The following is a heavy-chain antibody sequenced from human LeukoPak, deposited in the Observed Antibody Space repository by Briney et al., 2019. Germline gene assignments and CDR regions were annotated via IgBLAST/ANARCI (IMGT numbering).Heavy chain of an antibody. J-gene: IGHJ6*02. V-gene: IGHV1-2*06. CDR1: GYTFTGYY. Sequence: GASVKVSCKASGYTFTGYYMHWVRQAPGQGLEWMGRISPNSGGANYAQKFQGRVTMTRDTSISTAYMELSRLRSDDTAVHYCARVWCSSTSCHYGMDVWGQGTTVTVSS. CDR2: ISPNSGGA. CDR3: ARVWCSSTSCHYGMDV. D-gene: IGHD2-2*01.